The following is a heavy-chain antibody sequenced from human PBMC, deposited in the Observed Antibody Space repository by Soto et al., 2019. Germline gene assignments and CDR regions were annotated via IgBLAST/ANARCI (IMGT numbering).Heavy chain of an antibody. J-gene: IGHJ2*01. CDR2: IHGDGDYS. V-gene: IGHV3-23*01. Sequence: EVQLLDSGGGLVQPGGSLRLSCAASGFMFSCCAMSWVRQAPGKGLEWVSTIHGDGDYSHYTDSVEGRFTISRDNSRNTVYLQMNSLRGDDTAVYYCAKNRVRGSYTNWSFAVWGRGTLVTVSS. D-gene: IGHD1-26*01. CDR3: AKNRVRGSYTNWSFAV. CDR1: GFMFSCCA.